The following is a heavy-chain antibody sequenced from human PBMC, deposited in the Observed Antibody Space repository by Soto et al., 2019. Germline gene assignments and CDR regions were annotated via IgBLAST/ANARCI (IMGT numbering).Heavy chain of an antibody. CDR2: IYFRGGT. J-gene: IGHJ3*02. D-gene: IGHD7-27*01. CDR1: GGSVNSTSYY. V-gene: IGHV4-61*01. Sequence: VQLQESGPGLVKPSETLSLTCTVSGGSVNSTSYYWSWIRQPPGKGLEWIGYIYFRGGTNLNPSLESRVTISIDTSKNQFSLNLSSVTAADSAIYYCARDRRSPLGGFDIWGPGTMVTVSS. CDR3: ARDRRSPLGGFDI.